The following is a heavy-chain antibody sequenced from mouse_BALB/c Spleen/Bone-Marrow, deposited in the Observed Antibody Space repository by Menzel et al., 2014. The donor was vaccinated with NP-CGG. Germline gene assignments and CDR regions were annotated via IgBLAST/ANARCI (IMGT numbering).Heavy chain of an antibody. CDR2: IDPSGSYT. CDR1: GYTFTSYW. CDR3: TRDAMDY. Sequence: QVQLQQPGAELVKPGASVKMSCKASGYTFTSYWMHWVRQRPGQGLEWIGVIDPSGSYTSYIQKFKGKATLTVDTSSSTAYMQLSSLTSEDSAVHYCTRDAMDYWGQGTSVTVSS. J-gene: IGHJ4*01. V-gene: IGHV1S127*01.